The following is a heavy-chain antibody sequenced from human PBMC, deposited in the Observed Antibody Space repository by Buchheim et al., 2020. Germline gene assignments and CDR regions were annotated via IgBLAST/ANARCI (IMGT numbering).Heavy chain of an antibody. CDR1: GFTFSSYG. Sequence: QVQLVESGGGVVQPGRSLRLSCAASGFTFSSYGMHWVRQAPGKGLEWVAVISYDGSNKYYADSVKGRFTISRDNSKNTLYLQMNSLRAEDTAVYYCAKSIDSGYDRPPDYWGQGTL. V-gene: IGHV3-30*18. CDR3: AKSIDSGYDRPPDY. J-gene: IGHJ4*02. D-gene: IGHD5-12*01. CDR2: ISYDGSNK.